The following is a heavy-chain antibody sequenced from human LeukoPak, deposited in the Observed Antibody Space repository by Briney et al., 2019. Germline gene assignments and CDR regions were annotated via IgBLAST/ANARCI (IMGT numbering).Heavy chain of an antibody. Sequence: ASVNVSFKASGYTFTSYAMHWVRQAPGQRLEWMGWINAGNGNTKYSQKFQGRVTITRDTSASTAYMELRSLRSDDTAVYYCARDPRITIFGEVSGAFDIWGQGTMVTVSS. V-gene: IGHV1-3*01. CDR3: ARDPRITIFGEVSGAFDI. J-gene: IGHJ3*02. D-gene: IGHD3-3*01. CDR1: GYTFTSYA. CDR2: INAGNGNT.